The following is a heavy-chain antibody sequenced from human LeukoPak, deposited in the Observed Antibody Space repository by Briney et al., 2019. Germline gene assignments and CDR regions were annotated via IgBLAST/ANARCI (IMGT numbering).Heavy chain of an antibody. V-gene: IGHV4-31*03. Sequence: SETLSLTCTVSGGSMSSGGHYWSWIRQFPGKGLEWIGYIYYSGSTYCNPSLKSRVTISGDTSKNQMSLKLTSVTAADTAVYYCAKNLRAAPNSYYYYMEVWGKGTAVTVPS. CDR3: AKNLRAAPNSYYYYMEV. CDR1: GGSMSSGGHY. CDR2: IYYSGST. J-gene: IGHJ6*03. D-gene: IGHD2-15*01.